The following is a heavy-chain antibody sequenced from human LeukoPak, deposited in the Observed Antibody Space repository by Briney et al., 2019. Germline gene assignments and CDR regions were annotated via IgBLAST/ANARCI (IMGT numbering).Heavy chain of an antibody. CDR3: ARALWFGELLFAFDY. V-gene: IGHV3-11*01. CDR1: GFTFSDYY. Sequence: SGGSLRLSCGASGFTFSDYYMSWIRQAPGKGLEWVSYISSSGSTIYYADSVKGRFTISRDNAKNSLYLQMNSLRAEDTAVYYCARALWFGELLFAFDYWGQGTLVTVSS. J-gene: IGHJ4*02. CDR2: ISSSGSTI. D-gene: IGHD3-10*01.